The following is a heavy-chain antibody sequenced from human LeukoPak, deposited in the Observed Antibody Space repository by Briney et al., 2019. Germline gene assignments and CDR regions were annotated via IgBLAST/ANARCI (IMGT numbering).Heavy chain of an antibody. D-gene: IGHD6-6*01. Sequence: PGRSLRLSCAASGFTFGTYGMHWVRQAPGKGLEWVAVMSDDGTYKYYADSVKGRFTISRDNSKHTLYLQMNSLRAEDTAVYYCARNEAARRGSYYYNYMDVWGKGTTVTVS. J-gene: IGHJ6*03. V-gene: IGHV3-30*01. CDR2: MSDDGTYK. CDR3: ARNEAARRGSYYYNYMDV. CDR1: GFTFGTYG.